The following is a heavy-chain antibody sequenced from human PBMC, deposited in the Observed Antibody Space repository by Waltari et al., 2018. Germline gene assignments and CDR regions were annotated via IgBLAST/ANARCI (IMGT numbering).Heavy chain of an antibody. CDR3: ARGGFGFNAGRFDS. V-gene: IGHV6-1*01. D-gene: IGHD3-10*01. CDR2: TYYRSKWYS. CDR1: VDIVSTNSAI. Sequence: QVQLQQSGPGLVKPSQPLSLTCSISVDIVSTNSAIWNWIRQSPSRGLEWLGRTYYRSKWYSDSAVSVKSRITINPDTSKNQFSLQLNSVTPEDTAVYYCARGGFGFNAGRFDSWGRGTLVTVTS. J-gene: IGHJ4*02.